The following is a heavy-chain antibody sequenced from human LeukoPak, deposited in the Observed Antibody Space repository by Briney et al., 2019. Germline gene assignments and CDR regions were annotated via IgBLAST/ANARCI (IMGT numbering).Heavy chain of an antibody. CDR1: GGSISSSSYY. V-gene: IGHV4-39*07. D-gene: IGHD3-3*01. J-gene: IGHJ4*02. Sequence: PSETLSLTCTVSGGSISSSSYYWGWIRQPPGKGLEWIGEINHSGSTNYNPSLKSRVTISVDTPKNQFSLKLSSVTAADTAVCYCAREVVIIPVPDYWGQGTLVTVSS. CDR3: AREVVIIPVPDY. CDR2: INHSGST.